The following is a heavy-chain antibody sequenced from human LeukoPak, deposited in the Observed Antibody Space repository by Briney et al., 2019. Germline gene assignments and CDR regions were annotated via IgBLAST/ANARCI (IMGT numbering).Heavy chain of an antibody. CDR2: ISYDGSNK. Sequence: PGGSLRLSCAASGFTFSSYGMHWVRQAPGKGLEWVAVISYDGSNKYYADSVKGRFTISRDNSKDTLYLQMNSLRAEDTAVYYCAKGFRVVVPAAPPGLDYWGQGTLVTVPS. D-gene: IGHD2-2*01. J-gene: IGHJ4*02. V-gene: IGHV3-30*18. CDR3: AKGFRVVVPAAPPGLDY. CDR1: GFTFSSYG.